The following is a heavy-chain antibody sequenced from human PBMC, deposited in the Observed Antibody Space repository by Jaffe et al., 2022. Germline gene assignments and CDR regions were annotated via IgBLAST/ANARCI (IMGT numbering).Heavy chain of an antibody. J-gene: IGHJ4*02. Sequence: EVQLVESGGGLVKPGGSLRLSCAASGFTFSSYSMNWVRQAPGKGLEWVSSISSSSSYIYYADSVKGRFTISRDNAKNSLYLQMNSLRAEDTAVYYCARSISSWTNDYYFDYWGQGTLVTVSS. CDR3: ARSISSWTNDYYFDY. CDR1: GFTFSSYS. V-gene: IGHV3-21*01. D-gene: IGHD6-13*01. CDR2: ISSSSSYI.